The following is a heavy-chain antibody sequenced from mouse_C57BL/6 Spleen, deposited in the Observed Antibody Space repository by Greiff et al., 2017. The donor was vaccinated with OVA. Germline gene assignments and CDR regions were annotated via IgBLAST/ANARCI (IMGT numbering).Heavy chain of an antibody. J-gene: IGHJ1*03. Sequence: DVKLVESGGGLVQPKGSLKLSCAASGFSFNTYAMNWVRQAPGKGLEWVARIRSKSNNYATYYADSVKDRFTISRDDSESMLYLQMNNLKTEDTAVYYCVRDGSSYDWYFDVWGTGTTVTVSS. CDR3: VRDGSSYDWYFDV. CDR2: IRSKSNNYAT. CDR1: GFSFNTYA. D-gene: IGHD1-1*01. V-gene: IGHV10-1*01.